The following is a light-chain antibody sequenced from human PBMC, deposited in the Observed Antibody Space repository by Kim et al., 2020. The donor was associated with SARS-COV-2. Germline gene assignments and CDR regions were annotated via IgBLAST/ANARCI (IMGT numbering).Light chain of an antibody. CDR2: GAS. CDR1: QSISND. Sequence: EIVMTQSPATLSASPGERATLSCTASQSISNDLAWYQHKPGQAPRLLIYGASTRATGIPARFTGSGSGTEFTLTISSLQSEDFAVYYCQQYDNWPRTFGQGTKVDIK. CDR3: QQYDNWPRT. V-gene: IGKV3-15*01. J-gene: IGKJ1*01.